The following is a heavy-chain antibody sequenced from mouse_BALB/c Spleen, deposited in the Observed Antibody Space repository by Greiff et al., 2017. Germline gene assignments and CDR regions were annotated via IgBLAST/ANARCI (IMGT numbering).Heavy chain of an antibody. D-gene: IGHD2-10*02. Sequence: VQLQQSGPGLVKPSQSLSLTCTVTGYSITSDYAWNWIRQFPGNKLEWMGYISYSGSTSYNPSLKSRISITRDTSKNQFFLQLNSVTTEDTATYYCASGRYGNPFDYWGQGSTLTVSS. CDR1: GYSITSDYA. CDR3: ASGRYGNPFDY. J-gene: IGHJ2*01. CDR2: ISYSGST. V-gene: IGHV3-2*02.